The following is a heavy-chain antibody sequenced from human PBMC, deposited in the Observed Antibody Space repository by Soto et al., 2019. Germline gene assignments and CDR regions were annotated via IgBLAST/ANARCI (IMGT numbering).Heavy chain of an antibody. CDR1: GYTFTGYY. D-gene: IGHD6-13*01. CDR3: ARDRIAAAGNWFDP. CDR2: INPNSGGT. J-gene: IGHJ5*02. V-gene: IGHV1-2*04. Sequence: QVQLVQSGAEVQKPGASVKVSCKASGYTFTGYYMHWVRQAPGQGLEWMGWINPNSGGTNYAQKFQGWVTMTRDTSISTAYMELSRLRSDDTAVYYCARDRIAAAGNWFDPWGQGTLVTVSS.